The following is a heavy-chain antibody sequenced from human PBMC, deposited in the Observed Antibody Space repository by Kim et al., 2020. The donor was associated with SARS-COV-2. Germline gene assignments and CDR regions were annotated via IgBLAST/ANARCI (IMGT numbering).Heavy chain of an antibody. D-gene: IGHD3-10*01. CDR2: INAGNGNT. CDR3: AREESRLLWFGELGPESGFDP. Sequence: ASVKVSCKASGYTFTSYAMHWVRQAPGQRLEWMGWINAGNGNTKYSQKFQGRVTITRDTSASTAYMELSSLRSEDTAVYYCAREESRLLWFGELGPESGFDPWGQGTLVTVSS. CDR1: GYTFTSYA. V-gene: IGHV1-3*01. J-gene: IGHJ5*02.